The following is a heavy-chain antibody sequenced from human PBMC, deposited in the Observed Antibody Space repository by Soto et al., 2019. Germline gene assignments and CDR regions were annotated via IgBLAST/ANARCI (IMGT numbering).Heavy chain of an antibody. CDR3: AREGDASGWFAY. J-gene: IGHJ4*02. D-gene: IGHD6-19*01. CDR2: INPNSGAT. CDR1: GYPLTAYY. Sequence: QVQLVQSGAEVKKPGASVKVSCKASGYPLTAYYMHWVRQAPGQGPEWLGWINPNSGATKYAQNFQGRVTMTRDTSITTVYLELIGLRSDDTAIYYCAREGDASGWFAYWGQGTLVTVAS. V-gene: IGHV1-2*02.